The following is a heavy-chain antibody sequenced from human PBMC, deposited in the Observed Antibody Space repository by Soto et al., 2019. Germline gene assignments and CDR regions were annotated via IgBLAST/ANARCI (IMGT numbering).Heavy chain of an antibody. CDR3: ARAFGGSYDY. CDR1: GFTVSSYY. CDR2: IYSSGPT. Sequence: GGSLRLSCAASGFTVSSYYMNWVRLVPEKGLEWVSVIYSSGPTFYTDSVRVRFTISRDNSKNTLYLQMNSLRVEDTAVYYCARAFGGSYDYWGQGTLVTVAS. J-gene: IGHJ4*02. D-gene: IGHD1-26*01. V-gene: IGHV3-53*01.